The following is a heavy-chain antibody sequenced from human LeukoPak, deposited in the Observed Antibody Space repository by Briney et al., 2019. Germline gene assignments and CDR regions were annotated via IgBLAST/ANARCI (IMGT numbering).Heavy chain of an antibody. CDR1: GGSISTSSYY. Sequence: SETLSLTCTVSGGSISTSSYYWGWIRQPPGKGLEWIGSMYYSGSTYYNPSLKSRVTISVDTSKNQFSLKVSSVTAADTAVYFCARTGGSLYFYYYMDVWGKGTSVTVSS. V-gene: IGHV4-39*07. CDR3: ARTGGSLYFYYYMDV. CDR2: MYYSGST. J-gene: IGHJ6*03. D-gene: IGHD3-10*01.